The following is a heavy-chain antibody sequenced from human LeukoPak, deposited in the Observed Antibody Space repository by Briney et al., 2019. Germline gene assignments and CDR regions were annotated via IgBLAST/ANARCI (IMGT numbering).Heavy chain of an antibody. D-gene: IGHD2-8*01. J-gene: IGHJ6*03. CDR3: ARVGVQYDYYYYMDV. CDR1: GGSISSYY. Sequence: SETLSLTCTVSGGSISSYYWSWIRQPPGKGLEWIGNIYYSGSTNYNPSLKSRVTISVDTSKNQFSLKLSSVTAADTAVYYCARVGVQYDYYYYMDVWGKGTTVTVSS. V-gene: IGHV4-59*01. CDR2: IYYSGST.